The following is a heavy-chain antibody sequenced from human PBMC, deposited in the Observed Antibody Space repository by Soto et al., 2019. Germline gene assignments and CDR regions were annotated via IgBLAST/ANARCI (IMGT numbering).Heavy chain of an antibody. CDR1: GYTFTTYY. V-gene: IGHV1-46*01. Sequence: QVQLVQSGAEVKKPGASVKVSCKASGYTFTTYYMHWVRQAPGQGLEWMGVINPSGGSTSYAQKFQGRVTVTRDTSTSTLYMELSSLRSEATAVYYCAREGDGYNLGPSVDVDYWGQGTLVTVSS. J-gene: IGHJ4*02. CDR3: AREGDGYNLGPSVDVDY. CDR2: INPSGGST. D-gene: IGHD5-12*01.